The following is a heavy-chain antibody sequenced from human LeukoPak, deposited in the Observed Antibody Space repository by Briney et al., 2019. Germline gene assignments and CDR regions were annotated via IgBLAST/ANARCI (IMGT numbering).Heavy chain of an antibody. Sequence: ASVNVSCKASGYTFTSYAMHWVRQAPGQRLEWMGWINAGNGNTKYSQKFQGRVTITRDTSASTAYMELSSLRSEDTAVYYCARGPSPYVWGSYRYVRGFAYWGQGTLVTVSS. V-gene: IGHV1-3*01. D-gene: IGHD3-16*02. CDR1: GYTFTSYA. J-gene: IGHJ4*02. CDR3: ARGPSPYVWGSYRYVRGFAY. CDR2: INAGNGNT.